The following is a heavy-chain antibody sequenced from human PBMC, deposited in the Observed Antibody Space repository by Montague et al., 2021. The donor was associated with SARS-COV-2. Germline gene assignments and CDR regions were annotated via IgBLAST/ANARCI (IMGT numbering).Heavy chain of an antibody. V-gene: IGHV4-39*07. J-gene: IGHJ6*02. Sequence: SETLSLTCTVSGGSISSSSYFWGWLHQPPGKGLDWIGSIYYSGSTYYNPSLKSRVTISVDTSKNQFSLKLSSVTAADTAVYYCARVGRQQLVRLSGMDVWGQGTTATVSS. CDR1: GGSISSSSYF. CDR2: IYYSGST. D-gene: IGHD6-13*01. CDR3: ARVGRQQLVRLSGMDV.